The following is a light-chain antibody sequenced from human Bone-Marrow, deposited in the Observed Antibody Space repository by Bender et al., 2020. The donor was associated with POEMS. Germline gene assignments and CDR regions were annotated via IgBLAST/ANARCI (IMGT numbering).Light chain of an antibody. V-gene: IGLV1-44*01. CDR2: PSH. CDR1: SSNIGAHA. Sequence: QSVLTQPPSASGTPGQRVTISCSGGSSNIGAHAVNWYQHLPGTTPNLLIYPSHRRPSEVPDRFSGSGSGTSASLAISGLQSEDEADYYCAVWDDSLNGWVFGGGTKLTVL. CDR3: AVWDDSLNGWV. J-gene: IGLJ3*02.